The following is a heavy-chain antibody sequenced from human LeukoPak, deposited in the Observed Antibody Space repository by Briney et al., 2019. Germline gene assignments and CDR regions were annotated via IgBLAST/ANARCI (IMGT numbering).Heavy chain of an antibody. CDR2: IFYGGST. D-gene: IGHD1-26*01. CDR1: GGSIYSSNSY. J-gene: IGHJ3*02. CDR3: ARHSYLVGAKGDAFDI. Sequence: SETLSLTCTVSGGSIYSSNSYWGWIRQPPGKGLEWIGSIFYGGSTFYNPPLKRRATISVDTSKNQFSLKLSSVTAADTAVYYCARHSYLVGAKGDAFDIWGQGTMVTVSS. V-gene: IGHV4-39*01.